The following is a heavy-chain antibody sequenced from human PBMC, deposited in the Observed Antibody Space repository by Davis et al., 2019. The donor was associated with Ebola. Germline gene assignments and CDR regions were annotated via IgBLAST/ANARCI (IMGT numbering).Heavy chain of an antibody. V-gene: IGHV3-74*01. CDR2: INSDGSST. CDR1: GFTFSSYG. J-gene: IGHJ4*02. Sequence: PGGSLRLSCAASGFTFSSYGMHWVRQAPGKGLVWVSRINSDGSSTNYADSVKGRFTISRDNAKNTLYLQMNSLRAEDTAVYYCASLAVYYDILTGYRNFDYWGQGTLVTVSS. D-gene: IGHD3-9*01. CDR3: ASLAVYYDILTGYRNFDY.